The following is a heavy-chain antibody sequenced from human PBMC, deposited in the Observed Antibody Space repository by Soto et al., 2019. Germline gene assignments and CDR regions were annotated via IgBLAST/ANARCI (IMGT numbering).Heavy chain of an antibody. CDR1: GYTFTSYY. CDR3: ARVGGYCSSTSCFQHLGRGMDV. CDR2: INPSGGST. J-gene: IGHJ6*02. V-gene: IGHV1-46*01. D-gene: IGHD2-2*01. Sequence: ASVKVSCKASGYTFTSYYMHWVRQAPGQGLEWMGIINPSGGSTSYAQKFQGKVAMTRDTSTSTVYMELSSLRSEDTAVYYCARVGGYCSSTSCFQHLGRGMDVWGQGTTVTVSS.